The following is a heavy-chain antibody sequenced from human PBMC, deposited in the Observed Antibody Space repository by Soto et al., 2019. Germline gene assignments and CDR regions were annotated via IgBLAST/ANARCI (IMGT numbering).Heavy chain of an antibody. CDR3: ARDEYYYDSSGYYYDY. CDR1: GFTFSSYS. CDR2: ISTGSSTI. D-gene: IGHD3-22*01. J-gene: IGHJ4*02. Sequence: GGSLRLSCAASGFTFSSYSMNWVRQAPGKGLEWVSYISTGSSTIYYADSVKGRFTISRDNAKNTLYLQMNSLRAEDTAVYYCARDEYYYDSSGYYYDYWGQGTLVTVSS. V-gene: IGHV3-48*01.